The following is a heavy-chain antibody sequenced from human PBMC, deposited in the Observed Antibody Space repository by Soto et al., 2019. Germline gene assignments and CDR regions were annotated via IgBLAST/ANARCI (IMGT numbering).Heavy chain of an antibody. CDR2: IYHSGST. V-gene: IGHV4-4*02. Sequence: QVQLQESGPGLVKPSGTLSLTCAVSSGSISSSNWWSWVRQPPGKGLEWIGEIYHSGSTNYNPSLKSRVAISVDKSNNQCSLKLSSVTAADTAVYYCARVGYSSGYDAFDIWGQGTMVTVSS. CDR3: ARVGYSSGYDAFDI. CDR1: SGSISSSNW. J-gene: IGHJ3*02. D-gene: IGHD6-19*01.